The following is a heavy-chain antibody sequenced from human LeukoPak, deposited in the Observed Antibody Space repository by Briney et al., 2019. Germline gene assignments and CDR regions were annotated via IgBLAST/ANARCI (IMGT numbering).Heavy chain of an antibody. D-gene: IGHD1-26*01. Sequence: WASVKVSCKASGYTSTIYDINWVRQATGQGLEWMGWMNPNSGNTGYAQKFQGRVTMTRSTSINTAYMELNSLTPEDTAVYYCARSSVGARRRIDYWGQGTLVTVSS. CDR1: GYTSTIYD. CDR3: ARSSVGARRRIDY. J-gene: IGHJ4*02. V-gene: IGHV1-8*01. CDR2: MNPNSGNT.